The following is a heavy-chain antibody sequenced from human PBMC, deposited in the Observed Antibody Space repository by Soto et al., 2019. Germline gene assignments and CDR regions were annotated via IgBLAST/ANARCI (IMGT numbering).Heavy chain of an antibody. J-gene: IGHJ5*02. CDR2: IAYDGSNK. Sequence: QVQLVESGGGVVQPGRSLRLSCAASGFTFSSYGMHWVRQAPGKGLEWVAVIAYDGSNKYYADSVKGRFTISRDNSKNTLYLQMNSLRAEDTAVYYCATPPQLVRWWWFDPWGQGTLVTVSS. CDR1: GFTFSSYG. CDR3: ATPPQLVRWWWFDP. V-gene: IGHV3-30*03. D-gene: IGHD6-13*01.